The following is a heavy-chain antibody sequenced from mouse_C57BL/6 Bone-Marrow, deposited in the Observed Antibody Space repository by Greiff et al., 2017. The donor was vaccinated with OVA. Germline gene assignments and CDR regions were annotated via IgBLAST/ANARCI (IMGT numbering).Heavy chain of an antibody. D-gene: IGHD3-2*02. V-gene: IGHV1-81*01. CDR1: GYTFTSYG. J-gene: IGHJ4*01. CDR3: ARWDSSGPSMDY. CDR2: IYPRSGNT. Sequence: VKLQQSGAELARPGASVKLSCKASGYTFTSYGISWVKQRTGQGLEWIGEIYPRSGNTYYNEKFKGKATLTADKSSSTAYMELRSLTSEDSAVYFCARWDSSGPSMDYWGQGTSVTVSS.